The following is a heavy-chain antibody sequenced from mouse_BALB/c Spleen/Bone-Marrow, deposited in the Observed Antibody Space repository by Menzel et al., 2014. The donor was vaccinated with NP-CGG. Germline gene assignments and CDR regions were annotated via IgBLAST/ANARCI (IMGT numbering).Heavy chain of an antibody. CDR2: ILPESGST. Sequence: VQLQQSGAELMKPGASVKISCKSSGYTFSSYWIEWVKQRPGHGLEWIGEILPESGSTNYNEKFRGKATFTADTSSNTAYMQLSSLTSKDSAVYYCARTPGVLYFFDYWGQGTTLTVSS. J-gene: IGHJ2*01. V-gene: IGHV1-9*01. CDR1: GYTFSSYW. CDR3: ARTPGVLYFFDY.